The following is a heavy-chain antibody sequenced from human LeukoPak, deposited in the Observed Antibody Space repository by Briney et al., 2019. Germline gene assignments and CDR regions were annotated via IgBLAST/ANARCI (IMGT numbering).Heavy chain of an antibody. D-gene: IGHD6-19*01. CDR2: IIPIFGTA. CDR1: GGTFSSYA. Sequence: ASVKVSCMASGGTFSSYAISWVRQAPGQGLEWMGGIIPIFGTANYAQKFQGGVTITADESTSTAYMELSSLRSEDTAVYYCARDPRGIAVAGYYYYGMDVWGQGTTVTVSS. J-gene: IGHJ6*02. CDR3: ARDPRGIAVAGYYYYGMDV. V-gene: IGHV1-69*13.